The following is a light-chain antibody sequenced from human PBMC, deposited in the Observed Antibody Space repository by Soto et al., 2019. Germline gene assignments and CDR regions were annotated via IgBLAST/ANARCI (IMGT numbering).Light chain of an antibody. V-gene: IGLV2-11*01. CDR2: DVS. Sequence: QSVLTQPRSVSGSPGQSVTISCTGTSSDVGGYNYVSWYQQHPGKAPKLMIYDVSKRPSGLPDRFSGSKSGNTASLTISGLQAEDEADYYCCSYAGSYTYVFGTGTKVIV. J-gene: IGLJ1*01. CDR1: SSDVGGYNY. CDR3: CSYAGSYTYV.